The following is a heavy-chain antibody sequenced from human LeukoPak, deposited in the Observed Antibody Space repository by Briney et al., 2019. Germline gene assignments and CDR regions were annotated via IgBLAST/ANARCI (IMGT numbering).Heavy chain of an antibody. D-gene: IGHD2-2*01. CDR2: ISGGGGST. V-gene: IGHV3-43*02. CDR3: AKDISRNFVVVPAADY. Sequence: PGGSLRLSCAASGFTFDDYAMHWVRQPPGKSLEWVSLISGGGGSTYYADSVKGRFTVSRDNSKNSLYLQMNSLRTEDTALYYCAKDISRNFVVVPAADYWGQGTLVTVSS. J-gene: IGHJ4*02. CDR1: GFTFDDYA.